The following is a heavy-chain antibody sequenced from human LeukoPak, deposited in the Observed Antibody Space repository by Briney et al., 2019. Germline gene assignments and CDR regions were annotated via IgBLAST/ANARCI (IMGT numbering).Heavy chain of an antibody. CDR2: MNPNSGNT. CDR1: GYTFTSYD. CDR3: ARKYYYDSSGYYYGD. V-gene: IGHV1-8*01. Sequence: APVKVSCKASGYTFTSYDINWVRQATGQGLEWMGWMNPNSGNTGYAQKFQGRVTMTRNTSISTAYMELSSLRSEDTAVYYCARKYYYDSSGYYYGDWGQGTLVTVSS. D-gene: IGHD3-22*01. J-gene: IGHJ4*02.